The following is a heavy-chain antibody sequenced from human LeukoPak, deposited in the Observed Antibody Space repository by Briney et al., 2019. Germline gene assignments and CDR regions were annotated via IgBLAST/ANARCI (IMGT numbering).Heavy chain of an antibody. Sequence: PGGSLKLSCAASGFTFSGSAMHWVRQAPGKGLEWVSYISGSSTTYYADSVKCRFTISRDNAKNSLYLQMSSLRAEDTAVYYCARILVGSGSHGACDIWGQGTMVTVSS. D-gene: IGHD3-10*01. CDR2: ISGSSTT. CDR1: GFTFSGSA. J-gene: IGHJ3*02. V-gene: IGHV3-69-1*01. CDR3: ARILVGSGSHGACDI.